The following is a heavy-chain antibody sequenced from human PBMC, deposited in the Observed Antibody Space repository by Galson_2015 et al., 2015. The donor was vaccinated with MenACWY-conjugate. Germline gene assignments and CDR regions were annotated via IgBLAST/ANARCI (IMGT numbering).Heavy chain of an antibody. CDR2: INAGNGNT. J-gene: IGHJ4*02. CDR3: SRSPKVVVPAAFFDS. Sequence: SVKVSCKASGYTFTTYSIHWVRQAPGQRLEWMGWINAGNGNTKYSQNFQGRVTNTRDTSATTAYMELSSLRSEDTAVYYCSRSPKVVVPAAFFDSWGQGTLVTVSS. CDR1: GYTFTTYS. V-gene: IGHV1-3*01. D-gene: IGHD2-2*01.